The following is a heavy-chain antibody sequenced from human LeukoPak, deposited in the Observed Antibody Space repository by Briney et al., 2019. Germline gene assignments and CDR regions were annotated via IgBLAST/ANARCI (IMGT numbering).Heavy chain of an antibody. D-gene: IGHD3-10*01. V-gene: IGHV3-9*01. Sequence: GGSLRLSCAASGFTFDDYAMHWVRPAPGKGLEWVSGISWNSGSIGYADSVKGRFNISRDNAKNSLYLQMNSLRAEDTALYYCAKDYYGSGSTLDYWGQGTLVTVSS. J-gene: IGHJ4*02. CDR3: AKDYYGSGSTLDY. CDR1: GFTFDDYA. CDR2: ISWNSGSI.